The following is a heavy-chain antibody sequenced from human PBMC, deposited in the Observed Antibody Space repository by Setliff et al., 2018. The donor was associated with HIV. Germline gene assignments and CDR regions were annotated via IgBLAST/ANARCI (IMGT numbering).Heavy chain of an antibody. J-gene: IGHJ5*02. V-gene: IGHV4-34*01. CDR1: GVSFSGYY. Sequence: PSETLSLTCAVYGVSFSGYYWSWIRQPPGKGLEWIGEINHSGGTNYNPSLKSRVTISVDTSKNQFSLKLSSGTAADTAVYYCATYADRESNRFDPWGQGILVTVSS. D-gene: IGHD3-10*01. CDR3: ATYADRESNRFDP. CDR2: INHSGGT.